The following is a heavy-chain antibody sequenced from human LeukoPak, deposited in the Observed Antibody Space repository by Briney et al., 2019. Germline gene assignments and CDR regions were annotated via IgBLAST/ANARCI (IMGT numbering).Heavy chain of an antibody. D-gene: IGHD1-20*01. Sequence: GGSLRLSCAASGFTFSSYWMSWVRQAPGKGLEWVSVIYNGGSTYYADSVKGRFTISRDNSKNTLYLQINSLRAEDTAVYYCWYNWNDGDYWGQGTLVTVSS. CDR2: IYNGGST. CDR1: GFTFSSYW. V-gene: IGHV3-53*01. J-gene: IGHJ4*02. CDR3: WYNWNDGDY.